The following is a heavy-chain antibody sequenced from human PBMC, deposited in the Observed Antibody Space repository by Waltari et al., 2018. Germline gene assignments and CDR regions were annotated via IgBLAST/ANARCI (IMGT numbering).Heavy chain of an antibody. D-gene: IGHD1-26*01. Sequence: QVQLVPSGAEGTKHAASETGTCTGSGYPCTGYFMHWRRQAPGQGLEWMGWINPNSGGTNYAQKFQGRVTMTRDTSISTAYMELSRLRSDDTAVYYCARGLFYASYSMGYWGQGTLVTVSS. CDR3: ARGLFYASYSMGY. CDR1: GYPCTGYF. J-gene: IGHJ4*02. V-gene: IGHV1-2*02. CDR2: INPNSGGT.